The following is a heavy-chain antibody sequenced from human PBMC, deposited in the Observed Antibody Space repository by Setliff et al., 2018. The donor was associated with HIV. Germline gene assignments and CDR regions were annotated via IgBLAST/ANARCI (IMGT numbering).Heavy chain of an antibody. CDR1: GASISSGGYY. J-gene: IGHJ4*02. D-gene: IGHD3-10*01. CDR3: AREKTTLVRGVITFQIFDY. V-gene: IGHV4-31*03. CDR2: IYYSGRT. Sequence: SETLSLTCTVSGASISSGGYYWSWIRQHPGKGLEWSGYIYYSGRTYYNPSLKSRVSMSVDTSENQFSRKLSSVTAADTAVYYCAREKTTLVRGVITFQIFDYWGQGKLVTVSS.